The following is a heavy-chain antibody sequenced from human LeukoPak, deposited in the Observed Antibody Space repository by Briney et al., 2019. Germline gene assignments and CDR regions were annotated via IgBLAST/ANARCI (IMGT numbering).Heavy chain of an antibody. J-gene: IGHJ4*02. CDR2: IKQDGSEK. D-gene: IGHD3-22*01. Sequence: GGSLRLSCAASGFTFSSYWMSWVRQAPGKGLEWVANIKQDGSEKYYVDSVKGRFTISRDNAKNSLYLQMSSLRAEDTAVYYCVRGRYDSSGYYYFDYWGQGTLVTVSS. CDR1: GFTFSSYW. V-gene: IGHV3-7*01. CDR3: VRGRYDSSGYYYFDY.